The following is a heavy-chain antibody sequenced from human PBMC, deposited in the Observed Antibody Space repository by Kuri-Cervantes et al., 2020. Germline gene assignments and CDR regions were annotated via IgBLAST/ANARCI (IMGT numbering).Heavy chain of an antibody. D-gene: IGHD3-10*01. CDR3: AKDQYYYGSRKDGMDV. V-gene: IGHV3-9*01. J-gene: IGHJ6*02. Sequence: SLKISCAASGFTFDDYAMHWVRQAPGKGLEWVSGISWNSGSIGYADSVKGRFTISRDNSKNTLYLQMNSLRAEDTAVYYCAKDQYYYGSRKDGMDVWGQGTTVTVSS. CDR1: GFTFDDYA. CDR2: ISWNSGSI.